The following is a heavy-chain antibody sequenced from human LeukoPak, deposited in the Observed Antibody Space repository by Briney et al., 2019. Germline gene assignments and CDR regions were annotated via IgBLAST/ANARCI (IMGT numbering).Heavy chain of an antibody. D-gene: IGHD4-17*01. CDR1: GFTFSSYG. V-gene: IGHV3-33*01. CDR2: IWYDGSNK. J-gene: IGHJ6*02. Sequence: GGSLRLSCAASGFTFSSYGMHWVRQAPGKGLEWVAVIWYDGSNKYYADSVKGRFTISRDNSKNTLYLQMNSLRAEDTAVYYCAREKRSYGDYYYYYGMDVWGQGTTVTVSS. CDR3: AREKRSYGDYYYYYGMDV.